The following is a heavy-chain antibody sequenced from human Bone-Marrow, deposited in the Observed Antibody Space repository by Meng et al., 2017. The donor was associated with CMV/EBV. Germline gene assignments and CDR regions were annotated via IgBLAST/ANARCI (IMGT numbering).Heavy chain of an antibody. CDR1: GYTFTGYY. CDR2: INPNSGGT. CDR3: ARDAQYYDFWSGYYTPLVY. J-gene: IGHJ4*02. D-gene: IGHD3-3*01. V-gene: IGHV1-2*02. Sequence: ASVKVSCKASGYTFTGYYMHWVRQAPGQGLEWMGWINPNSGGTNYAQKFQGRVTMTRDTSISTAYMELSRLRSDDTAVYYCARDAQYYDFWSGYYTPLVYWGQGTLVTVSS.